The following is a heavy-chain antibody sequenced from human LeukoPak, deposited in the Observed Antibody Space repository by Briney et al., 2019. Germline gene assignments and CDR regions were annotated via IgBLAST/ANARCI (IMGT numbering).Heavy chain of an antibody. J-gene: IGHJ3*02. Sequence: SQTLSVTCTVSGGSISSGDYYWSWIRQPPGKGLEWIGYIYYSGSTYYNPSLKGRVTISVDTSKNQFSLKLSSVTAADTAVYYCARVTTVLAFDIWGHGTMVTVSS. CDR3: ARVTTVLAFDI. D-gene: IGHD1-1*01. V-gene: IGHV4-30-4*01. CDR1: GGSISSGDYY. CDR2: IYYSGST.